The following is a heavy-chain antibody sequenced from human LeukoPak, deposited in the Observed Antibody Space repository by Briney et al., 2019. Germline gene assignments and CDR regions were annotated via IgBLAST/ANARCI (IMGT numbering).Heavy chain of an antibody. V-gene: IGHV3-30-3*01. Sequence: GGSLRLSCAASGFSFNSYAMHWVRQAPGKGLEWVAVISYDGSNKYYADSVKGRFTISRDNSKNTLYLQMNSLRAEDTAVYYCARDRNFWSGYSPDYWGQGTLVTVSS. D-gene: IGHD3-3*01. CDR2: ISYDGSNK. CDR3: ARDRNFWSGYSPDY. J-gene: IGHJ4*02. CDR1: GFSFNSYA.